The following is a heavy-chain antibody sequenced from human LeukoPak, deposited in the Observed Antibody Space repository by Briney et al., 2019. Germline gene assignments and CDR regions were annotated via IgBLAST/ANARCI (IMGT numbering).Heavy chain of an antibody. CDR3: AAAGWDYFDSSCFSFDY. D-gene: IGHD3-22*01. Sequence: PSETLSLTCTVSGGSISSYYWSWIRQPPGKGLEWIGLIYTSGSTKYNPSLKSRVTISVDTSKNQFSLKLTSVTAADTAVYYCAAAGWDYFDSSCFSFDYWGQGTLVTVSS. V-gene: IGHV4-4*07. CDR2: IYTSGST. CDR1: GGSISSYY. J-gene: IGHJ4*02.